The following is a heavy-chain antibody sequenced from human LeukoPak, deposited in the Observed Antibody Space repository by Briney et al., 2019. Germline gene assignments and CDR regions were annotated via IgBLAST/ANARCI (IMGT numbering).Heavy chain of an antibody. V-gene: IGHV1-2*02. CDR3: AGDLVVPAAIPRDY. J-gene: IGHJ4*02. D-gene: IGHD2-2*01. Sequence: GASVKVSCKASGYTFTGYYMHWVRQAPGQGLEWMGWINPNSGGTNYAQKFQGRVTMTRDTSISTAYMELSRLRSDDTAVYYCAGDLVVPAAIPRDYWGQGTLVTVSS. CDR2: INPNSGGT. CDR1: GYTFTGYY.